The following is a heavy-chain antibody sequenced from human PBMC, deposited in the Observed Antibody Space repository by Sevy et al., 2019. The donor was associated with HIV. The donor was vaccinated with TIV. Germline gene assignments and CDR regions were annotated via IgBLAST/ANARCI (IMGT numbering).Heavy chain of an antibody. Sequence: ASVKVSCKASGGTFSSYAISWVRQAPGQRLEWMGGINPVFGTANCAQKFQRRVTITADESTSTAYMELSSLRSEDTAVYYCARGGCCSSTSCYVSAFDIWGQGTMVTVSS. V-gene: IGHV1-69*13. CDR3: ARGGCCSSTSCYVSAFDI. CDR1: GGTFSSYA. J-gene: IGHJ3*02. CDR2: INPVFGTA. D-gene: IGHD2-2*01.